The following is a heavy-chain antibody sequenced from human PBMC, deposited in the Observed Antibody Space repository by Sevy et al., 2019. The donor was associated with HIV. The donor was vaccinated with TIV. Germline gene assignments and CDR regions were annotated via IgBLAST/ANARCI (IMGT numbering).Heavy chain of an antibody. CDR2: ISPFSGDT. CDR1: GYVFASYG. J-gene: IGHJ5*02. V-gene: IGHV1-18*01. D-gene: IGHD1-26*01. CDR3: ARDKEPLPNLPARWFDP. Sequence: ASVKVSCKAFGYVFASYGISWVRQAPGQGLEWMGWISPFSGDTKDAQKFQGRVTMTTDTSTATAYMEVRSLRSDDTAVYYCARDKEPLPNLPARWFDPWGQGTLVTVSS.